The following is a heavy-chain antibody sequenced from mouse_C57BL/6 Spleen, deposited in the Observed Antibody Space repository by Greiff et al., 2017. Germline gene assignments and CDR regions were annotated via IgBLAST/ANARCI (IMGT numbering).Heavy chain of an antibody. CDR2: IDPSDSET. Sequence: QVQLKQPGAELVRPGSSVKLSCKASGYTFTSYWMHWVKQRPIQGLEWIGNIDPSDSETHYNQKFKDKATLTVDKSSSTAYMQLSSLTSEDSAVYYCARNYDYDRGWFAYWGQGTLVTVSA. V-gene: IGHV1-52*01. CDR1: GYTFTSYW. CDR3: ARNYDYDRGWFAY. D-gene: IGHD2-4*01. J-gene: IGHJ3*01.